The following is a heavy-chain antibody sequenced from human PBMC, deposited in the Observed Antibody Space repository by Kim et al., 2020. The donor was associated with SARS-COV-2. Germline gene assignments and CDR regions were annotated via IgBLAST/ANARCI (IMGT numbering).Heavy chain of an antibody. Sequence: ASVKVSCKASGYTFTSYDINWVRQATGQGLVWMGWINPNSGNTGYAQKFQGRVTMTRNTSISTAYMELSSLRSEDTAVYYCARAVWFRQLLPRYYFDYWGQGTLVTVSS. CDR3: ARAVWFRQLLPRYYFDY. CDR2: INPNSGNT. D-gene: IGHD3-10*01. CDR1: GYTFTSYD. V-gene: IGHV1-8*01. J-gene: IGHJ4*02.